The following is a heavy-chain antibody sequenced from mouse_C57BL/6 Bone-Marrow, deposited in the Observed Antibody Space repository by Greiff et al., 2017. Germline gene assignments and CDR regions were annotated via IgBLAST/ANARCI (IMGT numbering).Heavy chain of an antibody. CDR2: ISSGGSYT. CDR1: GFTFSSYG. D-gene: IGHD2-10*02. CDR3: ARRYGNYYSYYAMDY. V-gene: IGHV5-6*01. Sequence: EVQRVESGGDLVEPGGSLKLSCAASGFTFSSYGMSWVRQTPDKRLEWVATISSGGSYTYYPDSVKGRFTISRDNAKNTLYLQMSSLKSEDTAMYYCARRYGNYYSYYAMDYWGQGTSVTVSS. J-gene: IGHJ4*01.